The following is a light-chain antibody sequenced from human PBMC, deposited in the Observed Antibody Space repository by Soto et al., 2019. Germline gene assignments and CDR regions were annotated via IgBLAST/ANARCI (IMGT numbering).Light chain of an antibody. V-gene: IGLV2-11*01. CDR1: SSDVGDDNY. CDR2: DVS. J-gene: IGLJ1*01. CDR3: CSYASANTSCNV. Sequence: QSALTQPRSVSGSPGQSVTISCTGISSDVGDDNYVSWYQPHPGKAPKYMIYDVSKRPSGVPDRFSSSTSGNTASLSISWLQAEDEAEEYCCSYASANTSCNVCATGTKLTVL.